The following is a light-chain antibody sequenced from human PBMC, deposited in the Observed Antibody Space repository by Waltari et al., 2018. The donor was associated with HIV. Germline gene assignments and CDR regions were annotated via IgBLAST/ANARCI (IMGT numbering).Light chain of an antibody. CDR3: QVWDSSSDHVV. Sequence: SYVLTQPPSVSVAPGQTARLTCGGHKIGRNSVHWYQTKTGQAPVLVVYDDSERPSGIPERFSGSNSGNTATLTISRVEAGDEADYYCQVWDSSSDHVVFGGGTKLTVL. J-gene: IGLJ2*01. V-gene: IGLV3-21*02. CDR1: KIGRNS. CDR2: DDS.